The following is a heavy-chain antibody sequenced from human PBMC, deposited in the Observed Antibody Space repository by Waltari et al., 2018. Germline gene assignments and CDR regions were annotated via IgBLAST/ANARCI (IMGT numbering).Heavy chain of an antibody. CDR1: RFPLSNYA. CDR2: IWYDGGYK. CDR3: ARGGLGQLAYVMDV. V-gene: IGHV3-33*01. D-gene: IGHD3-16*01. J-gene: IGHJ6*02. Sequence: QVQLVESGGGVVQPGRSLRLSCAASRFPLSNYAMHWGRQAPGKGLEGVAVIWYDGGYKSNEDSVKDRFTISRDNSKNTLYLQMSSLGVEDTAVYYCARGGLGQLAYVMDVWGQGTTVTVSS.